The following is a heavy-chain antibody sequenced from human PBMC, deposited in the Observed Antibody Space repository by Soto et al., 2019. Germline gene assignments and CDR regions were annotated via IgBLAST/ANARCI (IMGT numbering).Heavy chain of an antibody. Sequence: ASVKVSCKASGYTFTSYGISWVRQAPGQGLEWKGWISAYNGNTNYAQKLQGRVTMTTDTSTSTAYMELRSLRSDDTAVYYCARDVPQWLRYRLPRDDAFDIWGQGTMVTVSS. J-gene: IGHJ3*02. V-gene: IGHV1-18*01. CDR1: GYTFTSYG. CDR2: ISAYNGNT. D-gene: IGHD5-12*01. CDR3: ARDVPQWLRYRLPRDDAFDI.